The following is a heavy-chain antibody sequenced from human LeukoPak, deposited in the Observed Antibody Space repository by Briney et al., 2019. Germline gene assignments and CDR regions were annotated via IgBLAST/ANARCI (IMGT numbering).Heavy chain of an antibody. V-gene: IGHV4-34*01. CDR2: INHSGST. Sequence: PSETLSLTCAVYGGSFSGYYWSWIRQPPGKGLEWIGEINHSGSTHYNPSLKSRVTISVDTSKKQFSLKLSSVTAADTAVYYCARVRWFPRAFDIWGQGTMVTVSS. CDR1: GGSFSGYY. J-gene: IGHJ3*02. D-gene: IGHD4-23*01. CDR3: ARVRWFPRAFDI.